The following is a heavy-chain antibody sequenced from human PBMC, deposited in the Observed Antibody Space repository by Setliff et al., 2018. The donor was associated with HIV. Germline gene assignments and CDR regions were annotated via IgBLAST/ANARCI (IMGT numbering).Heavy chain of an antibody. CDR3: AITSRGYSLQRGGAFDI. V-gene: IGHV1-69*05. D-gene: IGHD3-22*01. Sequence: SVKVSCKCSGDTFTTYVVSWVRQAPGQGLEWMGGRSPIFSTTNYAQKFQGRVTITTDESTSRAYMELSSLRSEDTAVYYCAITSRGYSLQRGGAFDIWGQGTQVTVSS. CDR1: GDTFTTYV. J-gene: IGHJ3*02. CDR2: RSPIFSTT.